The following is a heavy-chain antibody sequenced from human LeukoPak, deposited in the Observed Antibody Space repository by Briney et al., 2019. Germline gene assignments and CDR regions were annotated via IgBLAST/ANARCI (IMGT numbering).Heavy chain of an antibody. V-gene: IGHV3-7*04. CDR3: ARGGLYGDYYFDY. CDR2: TKHDGSER. D-gene: IGHD2-21*02. CDR1: GFTFTSYW. Sequence: GGSLKLSCAASGFTFTSYWMTWVRQAPGKGLEWVANTKHDGSERYYVNSVNGRFTISRDNVKNSLFLQMDSLRAEDTAVYYCARGGLYGDYYFDYWGQGTLVTVTS. J-gene: IGHJ4*02.